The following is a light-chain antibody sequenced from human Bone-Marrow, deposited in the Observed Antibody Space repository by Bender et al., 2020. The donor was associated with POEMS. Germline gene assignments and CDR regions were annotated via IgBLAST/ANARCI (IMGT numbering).Light chain of an antibody. V-gene: IGLV2-23*01. Sequence: QSALTQPASVSGSPGQSITISCTGTSSDVGSYNLVSWYQQHPGKAPKLMIYEGDNGPSGVSNWFSGSKSGNPATLRISGCQPEGEAEYYFCSYSSIWVFVGGTGLPVL. CDR2: EGD. CDR1: SSDVGSYNL. J-gene: IGLJ3*02. CDR3: CSYSSIWV.